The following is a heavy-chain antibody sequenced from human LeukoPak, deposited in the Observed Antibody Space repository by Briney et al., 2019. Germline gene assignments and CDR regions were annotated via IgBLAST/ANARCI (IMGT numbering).Heavy chain of an antibody. J-gene: IGHJ4*02. V-gene: IGHV3-53*01. CDR2: IYSGDST. CDR3: ARVVWVSGPFDY. CDR1: GFTVSSNY. Sequence: GGSLRLSCAASGFTVSSNYMSWVRQAPGKGLEWVSVIYSGDSTYYADSVKGRFTISRDNSKNTLYLQMNGLRAEDTAVYYCARVVWVSGPFDYWGQGTLVTVSS. D-gene: IGHD3-16*01.